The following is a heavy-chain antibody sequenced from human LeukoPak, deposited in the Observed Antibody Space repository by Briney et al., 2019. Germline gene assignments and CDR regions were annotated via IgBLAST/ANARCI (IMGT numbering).Heavy chain of an antibody. D-gene: IGHD4-17*01. CDR3: ARGKDYGLGY. Sequence: GGSLRLSCEASGFTLSDYYMDWVRQAPGKGLEWGGRTKNKANSYTTEYAASVKGRFTISRDDSKNSLYLQLNSLKIEDTAVYYCARGKDYGLGYWGQGTLVTVSS. CDR1: GFTLSDYY. CDR2: TKNKANSYTT. J-gene: IGHJ4*02. V-gene: IGHV3-72*01.